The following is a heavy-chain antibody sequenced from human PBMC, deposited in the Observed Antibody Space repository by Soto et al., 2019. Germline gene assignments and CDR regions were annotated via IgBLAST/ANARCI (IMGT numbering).Heavy chain of an antibody. J-gene: IGHJ6*03. CDR2: ISSSSSYI. CDR1: GFTFSSYS. CDR3: ARDHSNPSLDYYYYMDV. V-gene: IGHV3-21*01. Sequence: GGSLRLSCAASGFTFSSYSMNWVRQAPGKGLEWVSSISSSSSYIYYADSVKGRFTISRDNAKNSLYLQMNSLRAEDTAVYYCARDHSNPSLDYYYYMDVWGKGTTVTVSS. D-gene: IGHD4-4*01.